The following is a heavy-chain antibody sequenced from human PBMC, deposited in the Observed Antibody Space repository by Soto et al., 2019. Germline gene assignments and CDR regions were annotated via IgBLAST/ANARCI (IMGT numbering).Heavy chain of an antibody. CDR3: ARIGAYCSGSCYSWFDP. Sequence: PSETLSLTCTVSGGSISSGDYYWSWIRQPPGKGLEWIGYIYYSGSTDYNPSLKSRLTISVDTSKNQFSLKLSSVTAADTAVYYCARIGAYCSGSCYSWFDPWGQGTLVTVSS. CDR2: IYYSGST. D-gene: IGHD2-21*01. J-gene: IGHJ5*02. V-gene: IGHV4-30-4*01. CDR1: GGSISSGDYY.